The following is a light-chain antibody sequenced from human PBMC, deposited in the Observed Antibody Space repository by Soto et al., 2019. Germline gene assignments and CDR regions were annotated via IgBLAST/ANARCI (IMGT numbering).Light chain of an antibody. V-gene: IGKV1-12*01. J-gene: IGKJ3*01. CDR2: AAA. CDR1: QGIGSW. CDR3: QQANSFPLT. Sequence: DIQMTQSPSSVSASVGDRVTITCRVSQGIGSWLGWYQQKPGKAPKLLIYAAASLQSGVPSRFSATFSGTEFTLTISSLQPEDLATYFCQQANSFPLTFGPGTKVDLK.